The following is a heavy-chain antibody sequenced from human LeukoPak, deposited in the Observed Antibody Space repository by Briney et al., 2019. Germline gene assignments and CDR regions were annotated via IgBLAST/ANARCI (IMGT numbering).Heavy chain of an antibody. CDR3: AKDPYGDYVGAFDF. V-gene: IGHV3-23*01. J-gene: IGHJ3*01. CDR2: ITATTSST. CDR1: GFTFSSYA. Sequence: PGGSLRLSCAASGFTFSSYAMHWVRQAPGKGLEWVSTITATTSSTSYADSVKGRFTISRDNSKRTLYLQMNSLRAEDTAMYYCAKDPYGDYVGAFDFWGQGTLVTVSS. D-gene: IGHD4-17*01.